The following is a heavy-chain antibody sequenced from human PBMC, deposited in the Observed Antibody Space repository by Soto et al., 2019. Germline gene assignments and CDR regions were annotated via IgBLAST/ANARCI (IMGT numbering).Heavy chain of an antibody. V-gene: IGHV4-39*01. Sequence: SETLSLTCTVSGGSISSSSYYWGWIRQPPGKGLEWIGSIYYSGSTYYNPSLKSRVTISVDTSKNQFSLKLSSVTAADTAVYYCARVGIAVAGFPNWFDPWGQGTLVTVSS. D-gene: IGHD6-19*01. J-gene: IGHJ5*02. CDR2: IYYSGST. CDR3: ARVGIAVAGFPNWFDP. CDR1: GGSISSSSYY.